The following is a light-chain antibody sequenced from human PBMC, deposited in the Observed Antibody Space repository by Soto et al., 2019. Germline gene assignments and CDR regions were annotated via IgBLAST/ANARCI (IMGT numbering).Light chain of an antibody. CDR1: QSVSSTL. Sequence: EIVLTQSPVALSLSPGERATLSCRASQSVSSTLLTWYQQKPGQARRLLIYGVSSRATGIPDRFSGSGSGTDFTLTISRLEPEDFAVYFCQHYGDSSWTFGQGTRVEIK. J-gene: IGKJ1*01. CDR2: GVS. CDR3: QHYGDSSWT. V-gene: IGKV3-20*01.